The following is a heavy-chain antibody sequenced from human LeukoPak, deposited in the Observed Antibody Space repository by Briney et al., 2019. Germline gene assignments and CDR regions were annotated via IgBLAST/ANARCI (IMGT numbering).Heavy chain of an antibody. CDR2: IKEDGSEI. D-gene: IGHD1-26*01. V-gene: IGHV3-7*01. CDR3: ARSGSDFDY. CDR1: GFTFNW. J-gene: IGHJ4*02. Sequence: GGSLRLSCAASGFTFNWMSWVSQAPEKGLEWVANIKEDGSEIHYVDSVKGRFTISRDNAENSLYLQMDSLRAEDTAVYYCARSGSDFDYWGQGTLVTVSS.